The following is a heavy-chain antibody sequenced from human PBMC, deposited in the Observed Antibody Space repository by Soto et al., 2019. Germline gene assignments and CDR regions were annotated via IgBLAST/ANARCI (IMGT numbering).Heavy chain of an antibody. CDR3: TRVRGYSNGPYYFDY. J-gene: IGHJ4*02. CDR1: GFSLSNARMG. D-gene: IGHD5-18*01. CDR2: IFSNDEK. V-gene: IGHV2-26*01. Sequence: QVTLKESGPVLVKPTETLTLTCTVSGFSLSNARMGVSWIRQPPGKALEWLAHIFSNDEKSYSTSLRASLTISKDTSKGQVVLTMTNVDPVDTSTYYCTRVRGYSNGPYYFDYWGQGTLVTVSS.